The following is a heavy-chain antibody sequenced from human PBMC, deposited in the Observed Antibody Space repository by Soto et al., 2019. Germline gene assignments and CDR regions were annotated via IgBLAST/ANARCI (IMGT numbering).Heavy chain of an antibody. CDR1: GFTVSSNY. CDR3: ARDLRIVGDTRGAMYYFDY. D-gene: IGHD1-26*01. V-gene: IGHV3-66*01. CDR2: IYSGGST. Sequence: EVQLVESGGGLVQPGGSLRLSCAASGFTVSSNYMSWVRQAPGKGLEWVSVIYSGGSTYYADSVKGRFTISRDNSKNTLYLQMNNLRAEDTAVYYCARDLRIVGDTRGAMYYFDYWGQGTLVTVSS. J-gene: IGHJ4*02.